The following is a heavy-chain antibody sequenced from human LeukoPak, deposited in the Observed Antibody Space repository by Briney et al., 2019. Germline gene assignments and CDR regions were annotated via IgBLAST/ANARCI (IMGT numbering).Heavy chain of an antibody. CDR1: GYAFSSYG. J-gene: IGHJ4*02. Sequence: ASVKVSCKASGYAFSSYGIGWVRQAPGQGLEWMGWVGPYNRKTNYSQKFQGRVTMTADTSTNTAYLELRTLRSDDTAVYYCARGAPRGVWNFYFDYWGQGTLVTVSS. CDR3: ARGAPRGVWNFYFDY. CDR2: VGPYNRKT. D-gene: IGHD1-7*01. V-gene: IGHV1-18*01.